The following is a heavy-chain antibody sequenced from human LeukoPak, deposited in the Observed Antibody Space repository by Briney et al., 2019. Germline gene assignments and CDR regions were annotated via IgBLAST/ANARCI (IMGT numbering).Heavy chain of an antibody. V-gene: IGHV3-30-3*01. CDR3: ARGGYCTSTSCYLVHYYGMDV. J-gene: IGHJ6*02. D-gene: IGHD2-2*01. CDR1: GFTFNNYS. CDR2: ISYDGSNK. Sequence: GGSLRLSCAASGFTFNNYSMHWVRQARGKGLEWAARISYDGSNKYYADSVKGRFTISRDNSKNTLNLQMNSLRAEDTAVYYCARGGYCTSTSCYLVHYYGMDVWGQGTTVTVSS.